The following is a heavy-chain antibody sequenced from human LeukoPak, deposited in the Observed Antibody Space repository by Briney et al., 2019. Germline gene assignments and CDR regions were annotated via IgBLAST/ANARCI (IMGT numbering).Heavy chain of an antibody. V-gene: IGHV4-38-2*02. D-gene: IGHD3-22*01. J-gene: IGHJ3*02. CDR2: IYHSGST. CDR3: ARDEGLGSSGPSI. CDR1: GYSISTGYY. Sequence: KTSETLSLTCTVSGYSISTGYYWGWIRQPPGKGLEWIGSIYHSGSTYYSPSLKSRVTISVDTSKNQFSLRLISVTAADTAVYYCARDEGLGSSGPSIWGQGTMVTVSS.